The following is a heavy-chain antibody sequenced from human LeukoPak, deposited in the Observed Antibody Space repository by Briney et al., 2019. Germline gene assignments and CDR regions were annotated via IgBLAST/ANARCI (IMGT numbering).Heavy chain of an antibody. V-gene: IGHV4-34*01. CDR1: GGSFSGYY. Sequence: SETLSLTCAVYGGSFSGYYWSWIRQPPGKGPEWIGEINHSGSTNYNPSLESRVTISVDTSKNQFSLKLSSVTAADTAVYYCAREGVVGAYGHFDYWGQGTLVTVSS. CDR3: AREGVVGAYGHFDY. CDR2: INHSGST. J-gene: IGHJ4*02. D-gene: IGHD2-15*01.